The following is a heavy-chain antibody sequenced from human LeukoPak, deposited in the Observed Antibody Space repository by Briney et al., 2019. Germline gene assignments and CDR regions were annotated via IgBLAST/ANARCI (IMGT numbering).Heavy chain of an antibody. CDR3: ARADYYTSGTYRYYFDY. CDR1: RFTFTTYA. Sequence: PGGSLRLSCAASRFTFTTYAVHWVRQAPGKGLEWVALISNDGSKKYYADSVKGRFTISRNNSNNTLYLQMNSPRPEDTAVYYCARADYYTSGTYRYYFDYWGQGTLVTVSS. V-gene: IGHV3-30-3*01. D-gene: IGHD3-10*01. J-gene: IGHJ4*02. CDR2: ISNDGSKK.